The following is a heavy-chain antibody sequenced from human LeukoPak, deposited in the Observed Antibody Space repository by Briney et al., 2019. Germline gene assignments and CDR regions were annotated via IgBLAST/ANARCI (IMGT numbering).Heavy chain of an antibody. D-gene: IGHD1-26*01. Sequence: SETLSLTCTVSGGSISSSSYYWGWVRQPPGKGLEWIGSIYYSGSTYYNPSLKSRVTISVDTSKNQFSLKLSSVTAADTAVYYCARDLGVPNWFDPWGQGTLVTVSS. J-gene: IGHJ5*02. CDR2: IYYSGST. CDR1: GGSISSSSYY. CDR3: ARDLGVPNWFDP. V-gene: IGHV4-39*07.